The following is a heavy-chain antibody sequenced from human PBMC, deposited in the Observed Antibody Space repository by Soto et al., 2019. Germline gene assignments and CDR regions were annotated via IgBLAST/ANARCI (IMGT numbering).Heavy chain of an antibody. J-gene: IGHJ6*02. CDR2: IYYSGST. D-gene: IGHD3-3*01. CDR3: ARARYDFFDYYYYGMDV. V-gene: IGHV4-59*01. CDR1: GGSISSYY. Sequence: PSETLSLTCTVSGGSISSYYWSWIRQPPGKGLEWIGYIYYSGSTNYNPSLKSRVTISVDTSKNQFSLKLSSVTAADTAVYYCARARYDFFDYYYYGMDVWGQGXTVTVSS.